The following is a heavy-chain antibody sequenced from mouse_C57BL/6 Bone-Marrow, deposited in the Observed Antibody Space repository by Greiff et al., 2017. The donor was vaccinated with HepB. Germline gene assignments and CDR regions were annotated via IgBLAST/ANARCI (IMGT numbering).Heavy chain of an antibody. CDR2: IYPGDGDT. CDR3: NYGSSLFAY. V-gene: IGHV1-82*01. J-gene: IGHJ3*01. CDR1: GYAFSSSW. Sequence: QVQLQQSGPELVKPGASVKISCKASGYAFSSSWMNWVKQRPGKGLEWIGRIYPGDGDTNYNGKFKGKATLTADKSSSTAYMQLSSLTSEDSAVYFYNYGSSLFAYWGQGTLVTVSA. D-gene: IGHD1-1*01.